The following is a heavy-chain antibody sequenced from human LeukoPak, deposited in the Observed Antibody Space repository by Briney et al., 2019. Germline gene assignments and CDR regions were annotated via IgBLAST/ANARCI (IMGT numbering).Heavy chain of an antibody. V-gene: IGHV1-18*01. D-gene: IGHD3-10*01. CDR2: ISAYNGNT. Sequence: ASVKVSCKAPGYTFTSYGISWVRQAPGQGLEWMGWISAYNGNTNYAQKFQGRVTITADESTSTAYMELSSLRSEDTAVYYCARNAWRSSDSGRGRMDVWGQGTSVTVSS. CDR1: GYTFTSYG. J-gene: IGHJ6*02. CDR3: ARNAWRSSDSGRGRMDV.